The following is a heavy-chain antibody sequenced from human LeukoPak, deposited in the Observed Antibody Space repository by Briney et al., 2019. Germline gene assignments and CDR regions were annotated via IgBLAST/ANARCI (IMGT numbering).Heavy chain of an antibody. CDR2: ISSTSGST. Sequence: GGSLRLSCAASGFPFSSYAMSWVRQASEKGLQCVSAISSTSGSTFYADSVKGRFTISRDNSKNTLYLQMNSLRAEDTAVYYCAKGSGGPPRAYYYYMDVWGKGTTVTVSS. D-gene: IGHD3-10*01. CDR1: GFPFSSYA. J-gene: IGHJ6*03. CDR3: AKGSGGPPRAYYYYMDV. V-gene: IGHV3-23*01.